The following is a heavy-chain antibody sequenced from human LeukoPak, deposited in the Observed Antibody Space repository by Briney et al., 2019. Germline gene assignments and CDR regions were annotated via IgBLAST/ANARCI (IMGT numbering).Heavy chain of an antibody. CDR2: IHPDGSAK. CDR3: ARALESGNSDAGY. J-gene: IGHJ4*02. V-gene: IGHV3-7*04. CDR1: EFTFSRYW. Sequence: GGSLRLSCATSEFTFSRYWMTWVRQAPGKGVEWVANIHPDGSAKYYVDSLRGRFTISRDNAKNSLYLQMNSLRAEDTAVYYCARALESGNSDAGYWGQGTLVTVSS. D-gene: IGHD4-23*01.